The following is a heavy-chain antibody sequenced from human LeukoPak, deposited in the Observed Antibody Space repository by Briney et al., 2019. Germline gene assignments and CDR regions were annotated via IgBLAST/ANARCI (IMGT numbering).Heavy chain of an antibody. CDR3: ARGGEYGDSDY. V-gene: IGHV1-46*01. CDR2: INPSGGST. CDR1: GYTFTSYY. D-gene: IGHD4-17*01. J-gene: IGHJ4*02. Sequence: GASVTVSCTASGYTFTSYYMHWVRQAPGQGLEWMGIINPSGGSTNYAQKFQGRVTMTRDTSTSTAYMELSSLRSEDTAVYYCARGGEYGDSDYWGQGTLVTVSS.